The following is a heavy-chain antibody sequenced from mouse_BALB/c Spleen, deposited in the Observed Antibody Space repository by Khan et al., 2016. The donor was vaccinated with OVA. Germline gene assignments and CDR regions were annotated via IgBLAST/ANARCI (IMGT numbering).Heavy chain of an antibody. CDR3: ARGGGTAPFAY. V-gene: IGHV5-15*02. CDR2: ISDLAYTI. J-gene: IGHJ3*01. D-gene: IGHD1-2*01. CDR1: GFTFSDYG. Sequence: EVELVESGGGLVQPGGSRKLSCAASGFTFSDYGMAWVRQAPGKGPEWVASISDLAYTIYYADTVTGRFNISRENAKNTLYLEMSSLRSEDTAIYYCARGGGTAPFAYWGLGTLVTVSA.